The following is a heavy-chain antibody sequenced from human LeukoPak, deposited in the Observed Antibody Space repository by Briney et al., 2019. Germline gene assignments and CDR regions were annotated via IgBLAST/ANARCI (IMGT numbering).Heavy chain of an antibody. J-gene: IGHJ5*02. D-gene: IGHD3-3*01. Sequence: SETLSLTCTVSGGSITSYCWSWVRQPPGKGLEWIGYIYTSGSTDYTPSLRSRVTMSVDTSKNQLSLELRFLTAADTAVYYCATSYDAKTAPYDLWGQGTLVTVSS. V-gene: IGHV4-4*09. CDR1: GGSITSYC. CDR2: IYTSGST. CDR3: ATSYDAKTAPYDL.